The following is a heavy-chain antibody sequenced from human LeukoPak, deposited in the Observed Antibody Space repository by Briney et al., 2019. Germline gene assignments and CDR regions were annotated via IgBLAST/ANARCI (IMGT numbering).Heavy chain of an antibody. J-gene: IGHJ4*02. CDR1: GFNFKNYG. D-gene: IGHD4-17*01. V-gene: IGHV3-33*06. CDR2: LWYDGSHE. Sequence: PGGSLRLSCAASGFNFKNYGMHWVRQAPGKGLEWVAALWYDGSHEYYADSVKGRFTISRDNFKNTLFVEMNGLRAGDTAIYYCAKDAGDLGDSYFDHWGQGTPVTVSS. CDR3: AKDAGDLGDSYFDH.